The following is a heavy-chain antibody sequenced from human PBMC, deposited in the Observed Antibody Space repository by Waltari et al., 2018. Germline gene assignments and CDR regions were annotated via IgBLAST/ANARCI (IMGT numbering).Heavy chain of an antibody. CDR2: INHSGST. J-gene: IGHJ4*02. Sequence: QVQLQQWGAGLLKPSETLSLTCAVYGGSFSGYYWSWIRQPPGKGREWIGEINHSGSTNYNPSLKSRVTISVDTSKNQFSLKLSSVTAADTAVYYCATLRVTMVRGVTTAARSVDYWGQGTLVTVSS. CDR1: GGSFSGYY. CDR3: ATLRVTMVRGVTTAARSVDY. V-gene: IGHV4-34*01. D-gene: IGHD3-10*01.